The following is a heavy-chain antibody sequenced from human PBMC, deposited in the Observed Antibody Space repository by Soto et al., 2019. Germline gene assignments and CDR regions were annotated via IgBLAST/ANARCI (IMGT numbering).Heavy chain of an antibody. V-gene: IGHV3-23*01. CDR3: VLWPPYYFDY. D-gene: IGHD3-10*01. CDR1: EFTFSSFA. CDR2: ISGSGGST. J-gene: IGHJ4*02. Sequence: PGGSLRLSCSASEFTFSSFAMSWVRQAPGKGLEWVSAISGSGGSTYYADSVKGRFTISRDNSKNTLYLQMNSLRAEDTAVYYCVLWPPYYFDYWGQGTLVTVSS.